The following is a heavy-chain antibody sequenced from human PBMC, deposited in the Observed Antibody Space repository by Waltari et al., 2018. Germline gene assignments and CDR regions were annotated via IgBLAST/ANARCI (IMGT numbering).Heavy chain of an antibody. D-gene: IGHD2-15*01. CDR3: VRLEDCTGPGGNCYSGELFALDV. CDR2: VNHCGNI. V-gene: IGHV4-34*01. Sequence: QVQLQQWGAGQLQPSETLSLSCAVFGGSFRGYYWGWVRQARGKGLEWIGEVNHCGNINTNRGRRGRLTISVDTSNNQRSVKLSSVTAADTAVYYGVRLEDCTGPGGNCYSGELFALDVWGQGTTVTVSS. CDR1: GGSFRGYY. J-gene: IGHJ6*02.